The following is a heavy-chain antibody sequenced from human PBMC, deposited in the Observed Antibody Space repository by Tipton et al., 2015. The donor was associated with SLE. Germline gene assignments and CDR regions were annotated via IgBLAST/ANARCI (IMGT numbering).Heavy chain of an antibody. J-gene: IGHJ4*02. D-gene: IGHD4-23*01. CDR2: TNHSGGS. CDR1: GGSFSGYY. V-gene: IGHV4-34*01. Sequence: TLSLTCTVYGGSFSGYYWSWIRQPPGKGVEWIGETNHSGGSNYNPSHKSQATFSVDSSKNQFSLKLNSVTAADTAVYYCARAYGGHPPGYWGQGALVTVAS. CDR3: ARAYGGHPPGY.